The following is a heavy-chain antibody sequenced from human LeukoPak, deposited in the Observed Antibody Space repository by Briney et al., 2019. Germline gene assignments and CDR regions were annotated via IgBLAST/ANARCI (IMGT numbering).Heavy chain of an antibody. V-gene: IGHV3-53*01. CDR1: GFTVTSNY. J-gene: IGHJ4*02. Sequence: GGSLRLSCAASGFTVTSNYMNWVRQAPGKGLEWVSVIYSGGSTNYADSVKGRFTISRDNSKNTLYLRMNSLGAEDTAVYYCIYGYTLDFWGQGTLVTVSS. CDR2: IYSGGST. D-gene: IGHD5-18*01. CDR3: IYGYTLDF.